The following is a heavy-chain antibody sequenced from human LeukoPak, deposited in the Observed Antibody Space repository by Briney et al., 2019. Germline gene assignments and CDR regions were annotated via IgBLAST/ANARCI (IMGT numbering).Heavy chain of an antibody. CDR3: ARDVIVATRWWFDP. CDR1: GGTFSSYT. J-gene: IGHJ5*02. V-gene: IGHV1-69*04. D-gene: IGHD5-12*01. Sequence: ASVKVSCKASGGTFSSYTISWVRQAPGQGLEWMGRIIPILGIANYAQKFQGRVTITADKSTSTAYMELSGLRSEDTAVYYCARDVIVATRWWFDPWGQGTLVTVSS. CDR2: IIPILGIA.